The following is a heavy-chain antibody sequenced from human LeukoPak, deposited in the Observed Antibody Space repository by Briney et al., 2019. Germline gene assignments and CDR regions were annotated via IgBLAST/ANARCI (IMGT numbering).Heavy chain of an antibody. CDR3: AKANYSPGAFDI. Sequence: PGRSLRLSCAASGFTFDDYAMHWVRQAPGKGLEWVSGISWNGGSIGYADSVKGRFTISRDNAKNSLYLQMNSLRAEDTALYYCAKANYSPGAFDIWGQGTMVTVSS. J-gene: IGHJ3*02. CDR1: GFTFDDYA. D-gene: IGHD6-13*01. CDR2: ISWNGGSI. V-gene: IGHV3-9*01.